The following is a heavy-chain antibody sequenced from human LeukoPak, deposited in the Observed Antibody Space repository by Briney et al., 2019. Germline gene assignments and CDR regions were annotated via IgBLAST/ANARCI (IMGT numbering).Heavy chain of an antibody. CDR2: IYPGDSDT. J-gene: IGHJ4*02. Sequence: GESLKISCKGSGYSFTSYWIGWVRQMPGKGLELMGIIYPGDSDTRYSPSFQGQVTISVDKSISTAYLQWSSLKASDTAMYYCAIGSPYYYDSSGYYYWGQGTLVTVSS. CDR3: AIGSPYYYDSSGYYY. D-gene: IGHD3-22*01. V-gene: IGHV5-51*01. CDR1: GYSFTSYW.